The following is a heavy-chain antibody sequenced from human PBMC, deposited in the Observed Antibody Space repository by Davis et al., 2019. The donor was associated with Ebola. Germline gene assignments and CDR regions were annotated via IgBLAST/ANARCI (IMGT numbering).Heavy chain of an antibody. CDR1: GYTFSTFG. CDR2: LNPHTGDT. D-gene: IGHD2/OR15-2a*01. CDR3: AKDRIDNNSSESFFDY. J-gene: IGHJ4*02. Sequence: ASVKVSCKASGYTFSTFGIHWMRQAPGQGLEWMGWLNPHTGDTKYAQKFQGRVTMTRDTSINTAYMELTRLTSDDTAVYYCAKDRIDNNSSESFFDYWGQGSLVTVSS. V-gene: IGHV1-2*02.